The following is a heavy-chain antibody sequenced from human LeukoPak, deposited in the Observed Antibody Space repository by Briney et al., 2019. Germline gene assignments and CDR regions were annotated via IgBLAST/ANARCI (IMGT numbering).Heavy chain of an antibody. CDR3: ARGGYDILTGYSDFDY. V-gene: IGHV1-69*05. Sequence: SVKVSCKASGGTFSSYAISWVQQAPGQGLEWMGGIIPIFGTANYAQKFQGRVTITTDESTSTAYMELSSLRSEDTAVYYCARGGYDILTGYSDFDYWGQGTLVTVSS. CDR2: IIPIFGTA. J-gene: IGHJ4*02. D-gene: IGHD3-9*01. CDR1: GGTFSSYA.